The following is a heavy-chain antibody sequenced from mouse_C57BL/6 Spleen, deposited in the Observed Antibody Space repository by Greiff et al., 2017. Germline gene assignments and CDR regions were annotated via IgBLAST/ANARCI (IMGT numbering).Heavy chain of an antibody. V-gene: IGHV5-17*01. D-gene: IGHD2-4*01. CDR3: ARRDYDDVFAY. Sequence: EVMLVESGGGLVKPGGSLKLSCAASGFTFSDYGMHWVRQAPEKGLEWVAYISSGSSTIYYADTVKGRFTISRDNAKNTLFLQMTSLRSEDTAMYYCARRDYDDVFAYWGQGTLVTVSA. CDR1: GFTFSDYG. J-gene: IGHJ3*01. CDR2: ISSGSSTI.